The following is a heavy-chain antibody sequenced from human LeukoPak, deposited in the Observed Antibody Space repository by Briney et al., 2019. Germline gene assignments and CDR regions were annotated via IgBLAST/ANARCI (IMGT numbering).Heavy chain of an antibody. CDR2: IYHSGST. CDR3: ARVAEDPGIMGYWYFDL. CDR1: GGSISSGGYY. V-gene: IGHV4-30-2*01. J-gene: IGHJ2*01. D-gene: IGHD3-10*01. Sequence: PSQTLSLTCTVSGGSISSGGYYWSWIRQPPGKGLEWIGYIYHSGSTYYNPSLKSRVTISVDRSKNQFSLKLSSVTAADTAVYYCARVAEDPGIMGYWYFDLWGRGTLVTVSS.